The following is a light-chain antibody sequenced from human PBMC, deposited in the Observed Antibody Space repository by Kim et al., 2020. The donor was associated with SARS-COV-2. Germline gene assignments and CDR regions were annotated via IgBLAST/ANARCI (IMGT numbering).Light chain of an antibody. CDR3: QQYSSYST. CDR1: QRMSSW. V-gene: IGKV1-5*01. CDR2: DAY. J-gene: IGKJ1*01. Sequence: FAFVGDRVPITCRSSQRMSSWLAWYQRKPGKAPKLLVYDAYTLEVGVPSRFSGSGSGTEFTLTISSLQPDDFATYYCQQYSSYSTFGQGTKVDIK.